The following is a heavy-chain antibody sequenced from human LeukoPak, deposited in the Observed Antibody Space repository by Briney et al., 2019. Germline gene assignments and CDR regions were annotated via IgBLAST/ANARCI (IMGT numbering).Heavy chain of an antibody. CDR1: GGSFSGYY. J-gene: IGHJ4*02. D-gene: IGHD2-2*01. V-gene: IGHV4-34*01. CDR2: INHSGST. Sequence: SETLSLTCAVYGGSFSGYYWSWIRQPPGKGLEWIGEINHSGSTNYNPSLKSRVTISVDTSKNQFSLKLSSVTAADTAVYYCARDHPAPKKSQLLFVRFDYWGQGTLVTVSS. CDR3: ARDHPAPKKSQLLFVRFDY.